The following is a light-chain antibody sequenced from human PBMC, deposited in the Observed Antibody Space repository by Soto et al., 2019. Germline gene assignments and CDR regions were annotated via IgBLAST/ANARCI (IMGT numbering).Light chain of an antibody. Sequence: EIVLTQSPATLSLSPGERATLSCRASQIVSSYLAWYQQKPGQAPRLLLYYASNRATGSPARFSGSGSVTDFTLTISSLEPEDFAVYYCQHRSNWPLTFGGGTKVEIK. CDR3: QHRSNWPLT. CDR1: QIVSSY. J-gene: IGKJ4*01. CDR2: YAS. V-gene: IGKV3-11*01.